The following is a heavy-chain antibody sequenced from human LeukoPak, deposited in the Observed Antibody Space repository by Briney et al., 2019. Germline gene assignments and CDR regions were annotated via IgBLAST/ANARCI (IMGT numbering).Heavy chain of an antibody. CDR3: ARLKRGLRLNWFDP. Sequence: SQTLSLTCTVSGDSISSANYYWSWIRQHPGKGLEWIGYIYYSGSTYHNPSLKNRITISLDTSKNQFSLKLSSVTAADTAVYYCARLKRGLRLNWFDPWGQGTLVTVSS. CDR2: IYYSGST. V-gene: IGHV4-31*03. CDR1: GDSISSANYY. D-gene: IGHD4-17*01. J-gene: IGHJ5*02.